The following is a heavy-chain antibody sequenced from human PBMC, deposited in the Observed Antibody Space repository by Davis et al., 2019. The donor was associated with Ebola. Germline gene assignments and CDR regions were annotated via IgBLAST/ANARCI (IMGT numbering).Heavy chain of an antibody. CDR1: GFTFSNAW. V-gene: IGHV3-30-3*01. D-gene: IGHD6-19*01. CDR2: ISYDGSNK. CDR3: AVAGVYYYGMDV. J-gene: IGHJ6*02. Sequence: GESLKISCAASGFTFSNAWMSWVRQAPGKGLEWVAVISYDGSNKYYADSVKGRFTISRDNSKNTLCLHMNSLRAEDTAVYYCAVAGVYYYGMDVWGQGTTVTVSS.